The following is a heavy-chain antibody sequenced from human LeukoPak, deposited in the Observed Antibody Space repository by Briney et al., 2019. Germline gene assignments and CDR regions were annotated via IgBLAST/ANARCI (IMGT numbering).Heavy chain of an antibody. CDR3: ARGGSGFDY. CDR1: GASISSTIYY. Sequence: PSETLSLTCTVSGASISSTIYYWGWIRQPPGKGLEWIGSVFYSENTYYNPSLKSRVTISVDTSKNQFSLNLNSVTAADTAVYYCARGGSGFDYWGQGTLVTVSS. CDR2: VFYSENT. D-gene: IGHD5-12*01. V-gene: IGHV4-39*07. J-gene: IGHJ4*02.